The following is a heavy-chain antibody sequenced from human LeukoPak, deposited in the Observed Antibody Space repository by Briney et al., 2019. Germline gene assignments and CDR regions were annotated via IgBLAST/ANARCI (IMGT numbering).Heavy chain of an antibody. D-gene: IGHD3-16*02. V-gene: IGHV4-31*11. CDR2: IYYSGST. Sequence: PSETLSLTCAVSGGSISSGGYYWSWIRQHPGKGLEWIGYIYYSGSTYYNPSLKSRVTISVDTSKNQFSLKLSSVTAADTAVYYCARGVPNEHPVRGSYRPLNYFDYWGQGTLVTVSS. CDR3: ARGVPNEHPVRGSYRPLNYFDY. CDR1: GGSISSGGYY. J-gene: IGHJ4*02.